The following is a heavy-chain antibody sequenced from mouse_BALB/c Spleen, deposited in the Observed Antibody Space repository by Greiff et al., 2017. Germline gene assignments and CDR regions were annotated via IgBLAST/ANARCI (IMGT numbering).Heavy chain of an antibody. CDR3: TRGYDYDAGFAY. J-gene: IGHJ3*01. V-gene: IGHV1-69*02. CDR2: IYPSDSYT. D-gene: IGHD2-4*01. Sequence: QVQLQQPGAELVRPGASVKLSCKASGYTFTSYWINWVKQRPGQGLEWIGNIYPSDSYTNYNQKFKDKATLTVDKSSSTAYMQLSSPTSEDSAVYYCTRGYDYDAGFAYWGQGTLVTVSA. CDR1: GYTFTSYW.